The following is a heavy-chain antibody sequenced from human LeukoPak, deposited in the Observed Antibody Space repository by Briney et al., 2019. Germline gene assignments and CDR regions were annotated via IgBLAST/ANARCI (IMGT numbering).Heavy chain of an antibody. V-gene: IGHV3-30*18. CDR1: GFTFSSYG. CDR2: ISYDGSNK. D-gene: IGHD5-18*01. J-gene: IGHJ4*02. CDR3: AKSEWIQLWLFDY. Sequence: GGSLRLSCAASGFTFSSYGMHWVRQAPGKGLEWVAVISYDGSNKYYADSVKGRFTISRDNSKNTLYLQMNSLRAEDTAVYYCAKSEWIQLWLFDYWGQGTLATVSS.